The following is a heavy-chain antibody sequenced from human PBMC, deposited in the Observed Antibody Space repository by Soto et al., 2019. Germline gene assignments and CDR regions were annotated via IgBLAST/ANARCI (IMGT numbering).Heavy chain of an antibody. D-gene: IGHD6-6*01. CDR2: ISGSGGST. Sequence: GGSLRLSCAASGFTFSSYAMSWVRQAPGKGLEWVSAISGSGGSTYYADSVRGRFTIARDTSKNPMYLQMNSLRAEDTAVYYCAKNGLEYSSSSYFDYWGQGTLVTVSS. CDR3: AKNGLEYSSSSYFDY. V-gene: IGHV3-23*01. J-gene: IGHJ4*02. CDR1: GFTFSSYA.